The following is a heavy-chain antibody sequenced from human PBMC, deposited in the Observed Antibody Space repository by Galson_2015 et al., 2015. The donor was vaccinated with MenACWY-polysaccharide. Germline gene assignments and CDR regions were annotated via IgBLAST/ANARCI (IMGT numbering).Heavy chain of an antibody. V-gene: IGHV3-30*18. D-gene: IGHD6-19*01. CDR1: GFTFSNYG. J-gene: IGHJ3*02. CDR2: ISSDGSTK. CDR3: AKDHGYSSGWNAFDI. Sequence: SLRLSCAASGFTFSNYGMHWVRQAPGKGLEWVAVISSDGSTKYYADSVKGRFTVSRDNSKNTLYLQMNSLRVEDTAVYYCAKDHGYSSGWNAFDICGQGTLVTVSS.